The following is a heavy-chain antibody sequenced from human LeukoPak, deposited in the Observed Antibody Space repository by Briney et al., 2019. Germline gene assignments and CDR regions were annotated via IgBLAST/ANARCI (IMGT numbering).Heavy chain of an antibody. CDR3: ARDRVVVVAATNDAFDI. CDR1: GFTFSSYS. Sequence: GGSLRLSCAASGFTFSSYSMNWVRQAPGKGLEWVSSISSSSSYIYYADSVKGRFTISRDNAKNSLYLQMNSLRAEDTAVYYCARDRVVVVAATNDAFDIWGQGTMVTASS. J-gene: IGHJ3*02. V-gene: IGHV3-21*01. CDR2: ISSSSSYI. D-gene: IGHD2-15*01.